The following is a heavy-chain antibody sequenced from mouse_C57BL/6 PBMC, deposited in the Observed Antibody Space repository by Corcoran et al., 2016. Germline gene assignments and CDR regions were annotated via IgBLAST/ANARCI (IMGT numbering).Heavy chain of an antibody. CDR1: GYTFTTYG. Sequence: QIQLVQSGPELKKPGETVKISCKASGYTFTTYGMSWVKQAPGKGLKWMGWINTYSGVPTYADDVKGRFAFSLETSASTAYLQINNLKNEDTATYFCAYPPGFAYWGQGTLVTVSA. J-gene: IGHJ3*01. V-gene: IGHV9-3*01. CDR3: AYPPGFAY. CDR2: INTYSGVP.